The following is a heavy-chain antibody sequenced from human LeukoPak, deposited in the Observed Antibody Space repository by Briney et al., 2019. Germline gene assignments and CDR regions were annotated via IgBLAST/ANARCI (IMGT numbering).Heavy chain of an antibody. CDR1: GFAFSGYY. Sequence: PGGSLRLSCAASGFAFSGYYMSWIRQAPGKGLEWVSYISSSGTYTNYADSVKGRFTISRDNAKNSLFLQMNSLRAEDTAVYFCALEMVTRTPDHWGQGTLVTVSS. D-gene: IGHD5-24*01. CDR2: ISSSGTYT. V-gene: IGHV3-11*06. CDR3: ALEMVTRTPDH. J-gene: IGHJ4*02.